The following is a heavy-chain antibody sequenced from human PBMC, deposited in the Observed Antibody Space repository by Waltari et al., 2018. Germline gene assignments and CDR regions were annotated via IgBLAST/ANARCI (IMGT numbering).Heavy chain of an antibody. J-gene: IGHJ6*02. V-gene: IGHV3-23*01. D-gene: IGHD4-17*01. CDR1: GFTFSSYA. CDR3: AKDASDYPNYYYYYGMDV. Sequence: EVQLLESGGGLVQPGGSLRLSCAASGFTFSSYAMSWVRQAPGKGLEWVSAISGSGGSTYSADAVKGRFTISRDNSKNTLYLQMNSLRAEDTAVYYCAKDASDYPNYYYYYGMDVWGQGTTVTVSS. CDR2: ISGSGGST.